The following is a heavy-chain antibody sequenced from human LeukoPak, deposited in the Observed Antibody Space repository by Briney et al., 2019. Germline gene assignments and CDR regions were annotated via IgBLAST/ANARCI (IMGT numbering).Heavy chain of an antibody. Sequence: GRSLRLSCAASGFIFSRYGMHWVRQAPGKGLEWVAVIYYDGSNKYYADSVRGRFTISRDNSKNTLFLQMSSLRAEDTAVYYCPRDTFYSSGVYGLDVWGQGTTVTVSS. CDR3: PRDTFYSSGVYGLDV. CDR2: IYYDGSNK. CDR1: GFIFSRYG. D-gene: IGHD3-22*01. J-gene: IGHJ6*02. V-gene: IGHV3-33*01.